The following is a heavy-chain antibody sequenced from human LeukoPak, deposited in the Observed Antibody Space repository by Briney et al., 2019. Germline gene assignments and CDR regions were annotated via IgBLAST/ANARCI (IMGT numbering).Heavy chain of an antibody. CDR3: AKDLTGTTEAFDI. J-gene: IGHJ3*02. CDR2: VYSDGTT. CDR1: GFTVTSSY. V-gene: IGHV3-66*01. D-gene: IGHD1-20*01. Sequence: GGSLRLSCAASGFTVTSSYMNWVRQAPGKGLEWVSIVYSDGTTYYADSVKGRFTISRDNSKNTLYLQMNRLRAEDTAVYYCAKDLTGTTEAFDIWGQGTMVTVSS.